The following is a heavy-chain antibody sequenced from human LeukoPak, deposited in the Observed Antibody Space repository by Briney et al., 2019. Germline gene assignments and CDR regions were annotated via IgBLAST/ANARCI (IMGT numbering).Heavy chain of an antibody. CDR2: MFDSEST. Sequence: SETLSLTCTVSGVSISSHYWSWIRQPPGEGLEWIGYMFDSESTKDSPSLKSRITLSADTSKNQFSLRLSSVTAADTAVYYCATIKRGSIYGYFDFWGQGILVTVSS. CDR3: ATIKRGSIYGYFDF. D-gene: IGHD5-18*01. CDR1: GVSISSHY. V-gene: IGHV4-59*11. J-gene: IGHJ4*02.